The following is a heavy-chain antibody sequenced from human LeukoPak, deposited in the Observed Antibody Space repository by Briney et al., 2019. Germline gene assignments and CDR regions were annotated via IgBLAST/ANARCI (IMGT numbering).Heavy chain of an antibody. D-gene: IGHD3-9*01. CDR1: GGTFSSYA. Sequence: GASVKVSCKASGGTFSSYAISWVRQAPGQGLEWMGGIIPIFGTANYAQKLQGRVTMTTDTSTSTAYMELRSLRSDDTAVYYCARNPYYDILTGYGPGDYWGQGTLVTVSS. CDR3: ARNPYYDILTGYGPGDY. V-gene: IGHV1-69*05. CDR2: IIPIFGTA. J-gene: IGHJ4*02.